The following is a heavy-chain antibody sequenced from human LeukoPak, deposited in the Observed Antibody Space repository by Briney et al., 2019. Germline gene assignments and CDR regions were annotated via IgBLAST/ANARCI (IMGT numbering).Heavy chain of an antibody. CDR2: LNPDGSNI. CDR3: ARDSPETTTDTYPEEFDY. D-gene: IGHD1-1*01. J-gene: IGHJ4*02. V-gene: IGHV3-74*01. CDR1: GFTFSTYW. Sequence: GGSLRLSCAASGFTFSTYWMHWVRQAPGKGLVWVSRLNPDGSNIRYADSVKGRFTISRDNAKSTLYLQMNSLRVEDTAVYYCARDSPETTTDTYPEEFDYWGQGTLVTVSS.